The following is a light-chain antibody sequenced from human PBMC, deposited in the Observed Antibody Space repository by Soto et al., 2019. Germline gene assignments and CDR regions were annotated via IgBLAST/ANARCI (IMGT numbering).Light chain of an antibody. CDR1: SSDVGGYSY. V-gene: IGLV2-11*01. Sequence: QSALTQPRSVSGSPGHSVTISCTGTSSDVGGYSYVSWYQQHPGKAPKLMISDVSKRPSGVPDRFSGSKFGNTASLTISGLQAEDEADDYCCSYAGAFTYVFGSGTKVTVL. J-gene: IGLJ1*01. CDR3: CSYAGAFTYV. CDR2: DVS.